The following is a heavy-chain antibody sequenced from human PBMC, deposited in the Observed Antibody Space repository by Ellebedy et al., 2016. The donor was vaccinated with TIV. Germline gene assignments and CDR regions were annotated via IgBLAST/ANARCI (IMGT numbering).Heavy chain of an antibody. J-gene: IGHJ3*02. Sequence: GESLKISCKGSGYSFTSYWIGWVRQMPGKGLEWMGIIYPGDSDTRYSPSFQGQVTISADKSISTAYLQWSSLKASDTAMYYCARGDYDSSGYWDAFDIWGQGTMVTVSS. CDR2: IYPGDSDT. CDR3: ARGDYDSSGYWDAFDI. D-gene: IGHD3-22*01. V-gene: IGHV5-51*01. CDR1: GYSFTSYW.